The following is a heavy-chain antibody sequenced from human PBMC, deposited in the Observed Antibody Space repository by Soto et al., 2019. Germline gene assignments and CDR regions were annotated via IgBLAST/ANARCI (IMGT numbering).Heavy chain of an antibody. Sequence: GSLRLSCAASGFTFSSYSMNWVRQAPGKGLEWVSSISSSSSYIYYADSVKGRFTISRDNAKNSLYLQMNSLRAEDTAVYYCARDHPQIIYESRPMFDYWGQGTLVTVSS. CDR3: ARDHPQIIYESRPMFDY. CDR2: ISSSSSYI. V-gene: IGHV3-21*01. CDR1: GFTFSSYS. J-gene: IGHJ4*02. D-gene: IGHD3-22*01.